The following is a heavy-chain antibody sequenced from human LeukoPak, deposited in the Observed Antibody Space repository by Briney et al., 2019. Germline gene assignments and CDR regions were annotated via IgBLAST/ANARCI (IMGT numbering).Heavy chain of an antibody. Sequence: PGGSLRLSCAASGFTFSSYGMHWVRQAPGKGLEWVAVIWYDGSNKYYADSVKGRFTISRDNSKNTLYLQMNSLRAEDTAVYYCARTHYGDYVFSAFDIWGQGTMVTVSP. J-gene: IGHJ3*02. D-gene: IGHD4-17*01. CDR1: GFTFSSYG. CDR3: ARTHYGDYVFSAFDI. V-gene: IGHV3-33*01. CDR2: IWYDGSNK.